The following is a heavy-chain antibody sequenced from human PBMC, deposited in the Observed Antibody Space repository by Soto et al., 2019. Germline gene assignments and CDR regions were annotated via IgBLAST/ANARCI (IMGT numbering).Heavy chain of an antibody. Sequence: EVQLVESGGGLVQPGRSLRLSCAASGFTFDAYPMHWVRQAPGKGLEWVAGLAWDGGSIEYVDSVEGRFTISRDNAKNALYLQMSSLRDEDTAVYYCVRDDAFDFWGHGTQVTVSS. CDR1: GFTFDAYP. J-gene: IGHJ3*01. CDR2: LAWDGGSI. V-gene: IGHV3-9*01. CDR3: VRDDAFDF.